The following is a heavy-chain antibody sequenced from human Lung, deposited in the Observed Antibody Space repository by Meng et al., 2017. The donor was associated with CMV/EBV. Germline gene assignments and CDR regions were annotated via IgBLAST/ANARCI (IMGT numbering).Heavy chain of an antibody. Sequence: SXXVSXKASGGTFSSYAISWVRQAPGQGLEWMGGIIPIFGTANYAQKFQGRVTITTDESTSTAYMELSSLRSEDTAVYYCARSANIVVVPAARHYFDYWXQGTVVTVSS. J-gene: IGHJ4*02. CDR1: GGTFSSYA. D-gene: IGHD2-2*01. CDR2: IIPIFGTA. V-gene: IGHV1-69*05. CDR3: ARSANIVVVPAARHYFDY.